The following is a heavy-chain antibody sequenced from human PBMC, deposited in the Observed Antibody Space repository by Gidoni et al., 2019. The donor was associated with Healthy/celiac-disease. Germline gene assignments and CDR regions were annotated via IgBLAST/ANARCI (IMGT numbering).Heavy chain of an antibody. CDR2: IYYSGST. V-gene: IGHV4-59*01. CDR3: ARGYDATTFDY. J-gene: IGHJ4*02. CDR1: GGSISSYY. Sequence: QVQLQESGPGLVKPSATLSLTCTVSGGSISSYYWSWIRQPPGKGLEWIGYIYYSGSTNYNPSLKSRVTISVDTSKNQFSLKLSSVTAADTAVYYCARGYDATTFDYWGQGTLVTVSS. D-gene: IGHD1-26*01.